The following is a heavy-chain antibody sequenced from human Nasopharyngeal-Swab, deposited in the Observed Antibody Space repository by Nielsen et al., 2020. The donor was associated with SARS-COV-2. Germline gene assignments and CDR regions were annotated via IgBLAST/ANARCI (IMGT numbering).Heavy chain of an antibody. CDR2: IYYSGST. J-gene: IGHJ3*02. CDR1: GGSISSYY. D-gene: IGHD2-21*02. V-gene: IGHV4-59*13. Sequence: SETLSLTCTVSGGSISSYYWSWIRQPPGKGLEWIGYIYYSGSTNYNPSLKSRVTIPVDTSKNQFSLKLSSVTAADTAVYYCARLAYCGGDCYPRSAFDIWGQGTMVTVSS. CDR3: ARLAYCGGDCYPRSAFDI.